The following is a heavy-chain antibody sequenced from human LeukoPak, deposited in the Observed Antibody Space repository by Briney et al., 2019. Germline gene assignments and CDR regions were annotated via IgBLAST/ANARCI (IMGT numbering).Heavy chain of an antibody. D-gene: IGHD1-26*01. Sequence: SGPALVKPTQTLTLTCTFSGFSLSTSGMRVSWIRQPPGKALEWLARTDWDDDKFYSTSLKTRLTISKDTSKNQVVLTMTNMDPVDTATYYCARMGGLGWFDPWGQGTLVTVSS. CDR1: GFSLSTSGMR. V-gene: IGHV2-70*04. J-gene: IGHJ5*02. CDR2: TDWDDDK. CDR3: ARMGGLGWFDP.